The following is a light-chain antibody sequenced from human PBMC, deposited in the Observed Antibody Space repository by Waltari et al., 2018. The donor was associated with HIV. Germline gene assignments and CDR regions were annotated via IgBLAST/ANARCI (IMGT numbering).Light chain of an antibody. CDR1: QNIINN. CDR2: GAS. J-gene: IGKJ1*01. V-gene: IGKV3-15*01. Sequence: EIVMTQSPATLSVSPGERATLSCRASQNIINNLAWYQQKPGQTPRLLIYGASTRATGIPARFSGSGSGTVFTLTISSLQSEDFAVYYCQQYNSWPLAFGQGTKVEIK. CDR3: QQYNSWPLA.